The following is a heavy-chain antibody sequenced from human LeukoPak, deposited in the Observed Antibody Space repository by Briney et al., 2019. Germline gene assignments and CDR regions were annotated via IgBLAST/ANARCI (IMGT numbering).Heavy chain of an antibody. CDR3: ARGGGPPYYCSSTSCSPRLHYFDY. V-gene: IGHV1-2*02. CDR1: GYTSTGYY. CDR2: INPNSGGT. D-gene: IGHD2-2*01. J-gene: IGHJ4*02. Sequence: ASVKVSCKASGYTSTGYYMHWVRQAPGQGLEWMGWINPNSGGTNYAQKFQGRVTMTRDTSISTAYMELSRLRSDDTAVYYCARGGGPPYYCSSTSCSPRLHYFDYWGRGTLVTVSS.